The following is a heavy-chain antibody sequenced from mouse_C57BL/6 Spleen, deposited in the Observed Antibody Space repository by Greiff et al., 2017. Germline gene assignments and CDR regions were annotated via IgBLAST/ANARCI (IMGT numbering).Heavy chain of an antibody. Sequence: VQLQQSGAELVRPGASVKLSCTASGFNIKDDYMHWVKQRPEQGLEWIGWLDPENGDTEYASKFQGKATITADTSSNTAYLQLSSLTSEYTAFYYCTGITTVVAPYYYAMDYWGQGTSVTVAS. CDR1: GFNIKDDY. J-gene: IGHJ4*01. CDR3: TGITTVVAPYYYAMDY. D-gene: IGHD1-1*01. CDR2: LDPENGDT. V-gene: IGHV14-4*01.